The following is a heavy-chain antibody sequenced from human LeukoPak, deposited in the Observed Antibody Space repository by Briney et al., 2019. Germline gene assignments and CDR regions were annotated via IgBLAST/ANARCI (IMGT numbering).Heavy chain of an antibody. CDR3: ARGWWELIANAFDI. J-gene: IGHJ3*02. CDR1: GGSFSGYY. CDR2: INHSGST. Sequence: SETLSLTCAVYGGSFSGYYWSWIRQPPGNGLEWIGEINHSGSTNYNPSLKSRVTISVDTSKNQFSLKLSSVTAADTAVYYCARGWWELIANAFDIWGQGTMVTVSS. V-gene: IGHV4-34*01. D-gene: IGHD1-26*01.